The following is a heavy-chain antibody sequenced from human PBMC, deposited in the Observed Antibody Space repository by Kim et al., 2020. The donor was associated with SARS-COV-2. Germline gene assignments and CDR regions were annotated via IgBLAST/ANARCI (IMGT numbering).Heavy chain of an antibody. CDR2: IYYSGST. D-gene: IGHD2-15*01. CDR3: ARPGGGGRKNWFDP. V-gene: IGHV4-39*01. CDR1: GGSISSSSYY. J-gene: IGHJ5*02. Sequence: SETLSLTCTVSGGSISSSSYYWGWIRQPPGKGLEWIGSIYYSGSTYYNPSLKSRVTISVDTSKNQFSLKLSSVTAADTAVYYCARPGGGGRKNWFDPWGQGTLVTVSS.